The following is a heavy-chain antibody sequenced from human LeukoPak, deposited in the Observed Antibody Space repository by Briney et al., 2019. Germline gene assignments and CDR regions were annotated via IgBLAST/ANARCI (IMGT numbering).Heavy chain of an antibody. J-gene: IGHJ5*02. CDR2: ISAYNGNT. CDR1: GYTFTSYG. V-gene: IGHV1-18*01. CDR3: ARVRVLYSSPLGFDP. Sequence: GASVTVSFKASGYTFTSYGISWVRQAPGQGREWTGWISAYNGNTNYAQKLQGRVTMTTDTSTSTAYMELRSLRSDDTAVYYCARVRVLYSSPLGFDPWGQGTLVTVSS. D-gene: IGHD6-13*01.